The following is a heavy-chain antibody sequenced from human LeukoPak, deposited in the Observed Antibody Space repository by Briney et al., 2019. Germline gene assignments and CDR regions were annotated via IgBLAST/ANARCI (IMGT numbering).Heavy chain of an antibody. CDR2: IRYDGSNK. Sequence: GGSLRLSCAASGFTFSSYGMHWVRQAPGKGLEWVAVIRYDGSNKYYADSVKGRFTISRDNSKNTLYLQMNSLRAEDTAVYYCARDLSNNWKLDYWGQGTLVTVSS. D-gene: IGHD1-1*01. J-gene: IGHJ4*02. CDR1: GFTFSSYG. V-gene: IGHV3-33*01. CDR3: ARDLSNNWKLDY.